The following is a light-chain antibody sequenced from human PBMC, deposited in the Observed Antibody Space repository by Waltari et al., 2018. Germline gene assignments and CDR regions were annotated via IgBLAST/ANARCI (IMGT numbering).Light chain of an antibody. V-gene: IGKV1-5*03. CDR2: KVS. J-gene: IGKJ1*01. CDR1: QTIYRR. Sequence: DMQRTQSPSTLSASGGDGSTITCRASQTIYRRVAWHQQKPGKATNLMISKVSSLKSGVPSRFSGRGTGTEFTLTISCLQPDDLATYVCHQYYSISWTFGQGPKVEIK. CDR3: HQYYSISWT.